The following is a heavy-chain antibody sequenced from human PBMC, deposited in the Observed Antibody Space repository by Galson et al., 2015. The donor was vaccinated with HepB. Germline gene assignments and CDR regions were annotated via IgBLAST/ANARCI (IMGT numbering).Heavy chain of an antibody. V-gene: IGHV1-24*01. D-gene: IGHD2-8*01. CDR2: FNPEDGKT. CDR1: GDTLSELS. CDR3: ATDFCSDGVCYAGVGDQ. Sequence: SVKVSCKVSGDTLSELSIHWVRQAPGKGLEWMGGFNPEDGKTTHAQKFQGRVTMTEDTSTDTAYMELSSLRSEDTAVYYCATDFCSDGVCYAGVGDQWGQGTLVIVSS. J-gene: IGHJ4*02.